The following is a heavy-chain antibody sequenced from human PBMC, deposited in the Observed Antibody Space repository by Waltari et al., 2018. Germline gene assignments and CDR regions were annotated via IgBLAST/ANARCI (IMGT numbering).Heavy chain of an antibody. J-gene: IGHJ4*02. CDR1: GYLLTSYT. D-gene: IGHD1-26*01. CDR2: INTNTGNP. CDR3: ARGGGTFSKPQYFDS. V-gene: IGHV7-4-1*02. Sequence: QVQLVQSGSELKQSGASVTVSCKASGYLLTSYTINWVRQAPGQGLEWMGWINTNTGNPTYVQGFTGRFVFSLDTSVSTAYLQISSLKAEDSAIYYCARGGGTFSKPQYFDSWGQGTRVTVSS.